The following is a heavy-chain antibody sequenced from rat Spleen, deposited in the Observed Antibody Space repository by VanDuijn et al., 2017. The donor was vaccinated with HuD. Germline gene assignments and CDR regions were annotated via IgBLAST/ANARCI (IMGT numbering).Heavy chain of an antibody. CDR2: ISSGGGGT. D-gene: IGHD1-9*01. V-gene: IGHV5-29*01. J-gene: IGHJ2*01. CDR1: GFTFSAYG. Sequence: EVQMVESGGGLVQPGRSLKLSCAASGFTFSAYGMAWVRQTPTKGLQWVASISSGGGGTYYPDSVKGRFTISRDNAKSTLSLQMDSLRSEDTATYYCARRHYGYTDYFDYWGQGVMVTVSS. CDR3: ARRHYGYTDYFDY.